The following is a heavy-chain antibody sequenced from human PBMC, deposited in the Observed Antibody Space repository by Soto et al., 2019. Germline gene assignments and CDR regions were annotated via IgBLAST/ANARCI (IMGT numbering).Heavy chain of an antibody. CDR3: AHGLWYSSGWYLFGY. J-gene: IGHJ4*02. CDR1: GFSLSTSGVG. CDR2: IYWNDAK. D-gene: IGHD6-19*01. Sequence: SGPTLVNPTQTLTLTCTFSGFSLSTSGVGVGWIRQPPGKALEWLALIYWNDAKRYSPSLKSRLTITKDTSKNQVVLTMTNMDPVDTATYYCAHGLWYSSGWYLFGYRGQGTLVTVSS. V-gene: IGHV2-5*01.